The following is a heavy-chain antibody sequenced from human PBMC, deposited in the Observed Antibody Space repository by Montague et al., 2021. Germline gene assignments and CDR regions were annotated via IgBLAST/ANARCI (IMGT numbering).Heavy chain of an antibody. CDR3: AKQDYFVSGTSYKGFDP. J-gene: IGHJ5*02. V-gene: IGHV4-59*08. CDR2: MFYGGAT. CDR1: SGSIFHAH. Sequence: SETLSLTCTVSSGSIFHAHWSWVRQPPGKGLEWLGSMFYGGATSNNPSLKSRVTMSIDTSTNQFSLKLSFVTAADTAVYYCAKQDYFVSGTSYKGFDPWGQGILATAPS. D-gene: IGHD3-10*01.